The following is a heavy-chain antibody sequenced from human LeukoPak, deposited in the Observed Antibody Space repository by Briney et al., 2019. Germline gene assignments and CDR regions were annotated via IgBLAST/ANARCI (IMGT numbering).Heavy chain of an antibody. D-gene: IGHD1-26*01. CDR3: AKSSEVASYYFDY. CDR2: ISWNSGSI. CDR1: GFTFDDYA. J-gene: IGHJ4*02. V-gene: IGHV3-9*01. Sequence: PGGSLRLSCAASGFTFDDYAMHWVRQAPGKGLEWVSGISWNSGSIGYADSVKGRFTISRDNAKNSLYLQMNSLRAEDTALYYCAKSSEVASYYFDYWGQGTLVTVSS.